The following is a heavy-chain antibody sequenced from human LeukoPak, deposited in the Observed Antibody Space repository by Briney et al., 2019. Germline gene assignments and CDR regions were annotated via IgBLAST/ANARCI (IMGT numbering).Heavy chain of an antibody. CDR3: ARDPNDYSKDY. Sequence: ASVTVSCTASGYTFTSYAMHWVRQAPGQRLEWMGWINAGNGNTKYSQKFQGRVTITRDTSASTAYMELSSLRSEDTAVYYCARDPNDYSKDYWGQGTLVTVSS. CDR2: INAGNGNT. V-gene: IGHV1-3*01. J-gene: IGHJ4*02. D-gene: IGHD4-11*01. CDR1: GYTFTSYA.